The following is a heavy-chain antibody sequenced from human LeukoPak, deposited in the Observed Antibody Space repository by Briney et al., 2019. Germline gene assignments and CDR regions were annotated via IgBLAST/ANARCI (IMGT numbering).Heavy chain of an antibody. D-gene: IGHD3-10*01. CDR2: IHYSGST. V-gene: IGHV4-39*01. CDR1: GGSISSSSYY. CDR3: ARKRITMVRGVITHNWFDP. Sequence: SETLSLTCTVSGGSISSSSYYWGWIRQPPGKGLEWIGSIHYSGSTYYNPSLKSRVTISVDTSKNQFSLKLSSVTAADTAVYYCARKRITMVRGVITHNWFDPWGQGTLVTVSS. J-gene: IGHJ5*02.